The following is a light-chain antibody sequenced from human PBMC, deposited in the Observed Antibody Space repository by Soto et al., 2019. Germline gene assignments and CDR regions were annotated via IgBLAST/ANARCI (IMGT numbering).Light chain of an antibody. Sequence: QSALTQPRSVSGSPGQSVTISCTGTSSDVGGYNYVSWYQQYPGKAPKLMIYDVSKRPSGVPDRFSGSKSGNTASLTISGFQAEDEADYYCCSYAGSYVVFGGGTQLTVL. CDR3: CSYAGSYVV. V-gene: IGLV2-11*01. CDR2: DVS. J-gene: IGLJ2*01. CDR1: SSDVGGYNY.